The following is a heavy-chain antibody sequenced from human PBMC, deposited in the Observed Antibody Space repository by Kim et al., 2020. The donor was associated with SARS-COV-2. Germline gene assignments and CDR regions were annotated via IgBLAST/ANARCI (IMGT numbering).Heavy chain of an antibody. D-gene: IGHD3-22*01. CDR3: ASAAYSYDSSAYHFFEQ. V-gene: IGHV1-69*02. CDR2: IIPILDRA. CDR1: GGTLSSYT. Sequence: SVKVSCKASGGTLSSYTISWVRQPPGQGLEWMGRIIPILDRATYTQNFRGRLTITADRSTSTAYMELSGLRFEDTAVYYCASAAYSYDSSAYHFFEQWGQGTLVTVSS. J-gene: IGHJ4*02.